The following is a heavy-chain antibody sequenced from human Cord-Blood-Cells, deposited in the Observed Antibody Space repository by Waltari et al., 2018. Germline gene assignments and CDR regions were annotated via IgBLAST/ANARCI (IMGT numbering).Heavy chain of an antibody. Sequence: QVQLQQWGAGLLKPSVTLSLTCAVYGGSFSGYYWSWIRQPPGKGLEWIGEINHSGSTNYNPSLKSRVTISVDTSKNQFSLKLSSVTAADTAVYYCARGELLWFGRGAFDIWGQGTMVTVSS. J-gene: IGHJ3*02. CDR2: INHSGST. D-gene: IGHD3-10*01. CDR3: ARGELLWFGRGAFDI. CDR1: GGSFSGYY. V-gene: IGHV4-34*01.